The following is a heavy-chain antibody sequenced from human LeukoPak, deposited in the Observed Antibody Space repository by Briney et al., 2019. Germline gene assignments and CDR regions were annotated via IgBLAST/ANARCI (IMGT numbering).Heavy chain of an antibody. D-gene: IGHD1-26*01. V-gene: IGHV3-7*01. CDR2: LKQDGSEK. J-gene: IGHJ4*02. Sequence: GGSLRLSCAASGFTFSSYWMSWVRQAPGKGLEWVANLKQDGSEKYYVDSVKGRFTISRDNAKNSLYLQMNSLRAEDTAVYYCARDLSVGAKPDLGFDYWGQGTLVTVSS. CDR1: GFTFSSYW. CDR3: ARDLSVGAKPDLGFDY.